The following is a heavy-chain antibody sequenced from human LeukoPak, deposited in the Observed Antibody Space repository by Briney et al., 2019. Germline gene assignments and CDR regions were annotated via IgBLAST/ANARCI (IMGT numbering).Heavy chain of an antibody. J-gene: IGHJ6*02. CDR1: SFDFIGTW. V-gene: IGHV3-21*01. D-gene: IGHD3-10*01. Sequence: GGSLRLSCAASSFDFIGTWMTWVRQAPGKGLEWVSSVSSSSSYIYYADSVKGRFTISRDNAKNSLYLQMNSLRAEDTAVYYCARVGVSITMVRGVMRSRYYYYGMDVWGQGTTVTVSS. CDR2: VSSSSSYI. CDR3: ARVGVSITMVRGVMRSRYYYYGMDV.